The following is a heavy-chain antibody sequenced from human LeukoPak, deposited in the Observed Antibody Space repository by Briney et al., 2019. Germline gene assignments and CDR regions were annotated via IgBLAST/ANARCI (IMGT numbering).Heavy chain of an antibody. CDR3: VRPSESWLGQGL. D-gene: IGHD6-25*01. V-gene: IGHV3-74*01. CDR2: INSDGSVT. J-gene: IGHJ4*02. Sequence: PGGSLRLSCAASGFTFRRNWMHWVRQAPGKGLVWVSRINSDGSVTDYADSVKGRFTISRDSGKKTLYLHMDSLRAEDTAVYYCVRPSESWLGQGLWGQGTLVTVSS. CDR1: GFTFRRNW.